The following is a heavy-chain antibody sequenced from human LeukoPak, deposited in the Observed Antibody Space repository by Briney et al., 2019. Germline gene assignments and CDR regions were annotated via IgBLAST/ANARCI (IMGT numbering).Heavy chain of an antibody. V-gene: IGHV3-21*05. Sequence: GGSLRLSCAASEFTLSHYAMNWVRQAPGKGLEWVSYINDVSGDIHYAESVKGRFTISRDNAKNTLYLQMNSLRAEDTAVYYCARDTFQPGLIDCWGQGTLVTVSS. CDR1: EFTLSHYA. D-gene: IGHD2-2*01. CDR2: INDVSGDI. CDR3: ARDTFQPGLIDC. J-gene: IGHJ4*02.